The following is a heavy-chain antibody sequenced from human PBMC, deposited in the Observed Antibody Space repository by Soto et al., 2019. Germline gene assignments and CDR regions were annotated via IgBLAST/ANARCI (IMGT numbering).Heavy chain of an antibody. CDR2: INPNSGGT. V-gene: IGHV1-2*02. Sequence: ASVKVSCKASGYTFTGYYMHWVRQAPGQGLEWMGWINPNSGGTNYAQKFQGRVTMTRDTSISTAYMELSRLRSDDTAVYYCAKAATVVTLYYFDYWGQGTLVTVSS. J-gene: IGHJ4*02. CDR3: AKAATVVTLYYFDY. CDR1: GYTFTGYY. D-gene: IGHD4-17*01.